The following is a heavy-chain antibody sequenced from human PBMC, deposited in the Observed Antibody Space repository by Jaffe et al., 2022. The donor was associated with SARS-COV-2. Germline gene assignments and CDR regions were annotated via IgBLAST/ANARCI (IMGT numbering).Heavy chain of an antibody. D-gene: IGHD2-15*01. CDR2: IYTSGST. J-gene: IGHJ3*02. CDR1: GGSISSGSYY. CDR3: ARSWWPPLSYAFDI. V-gene: IGHV4-61*02. Sequence: QVQLQESGPGLVKPSQTLSLTCTVSGGSISSGSYYWSWIRQPAGKGLEWIGRIYTSGSTNYNPSLKSRVTISVDTSKNQFSLKLSSVTAADTAVYYCARSWWPPLSYAFDIWGQGTMVTVSS.